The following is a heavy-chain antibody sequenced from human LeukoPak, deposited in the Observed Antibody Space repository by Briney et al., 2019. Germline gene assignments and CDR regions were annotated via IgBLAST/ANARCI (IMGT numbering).Heavy chain of an antibody. CDR3: AKRGTDYHFDY. V-gene: IGHV3-23*01. CDR2: ISGSGGST. Sequence: QSGGSLRLSCAASGFTFSSYAMSWVRQAPGKGRERVSVISGSGGSTYYADSVKGRFTISRDNSKNTLYLQMNSLRALDTAVYYCAKRGTDYHFDYWGQGTLVTVSS. D-gene: IGHD3-16*01. J-gene: IGHJ4*02. CDR1: GFTFSSYA.